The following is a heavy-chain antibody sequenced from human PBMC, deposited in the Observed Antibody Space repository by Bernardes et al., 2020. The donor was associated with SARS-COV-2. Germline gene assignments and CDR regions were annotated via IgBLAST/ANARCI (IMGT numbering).Heavy chain of an antibody. CDR3: ARLSSGWSRALHFDY. D-gene: IGHD6-19*01. CDR2: IYYSGST. Sequence: SETLSLTCTVSGGSISSYYWSWIRQPPGKGLEWIGNIYYSGSTNYNPSLKSRVTISVDTSKNQFSLKLSSVTAADTAVYHCARLSSGWSRALHFDYWGQGTLVTVSS. CDR1: GGSISSYY. J-gene: IGHJ4*02. V-gene: IGHV4-59*08.